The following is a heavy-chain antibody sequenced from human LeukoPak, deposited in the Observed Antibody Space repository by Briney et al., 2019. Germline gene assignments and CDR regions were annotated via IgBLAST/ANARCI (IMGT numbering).Heavy chain of an antibody. CDR1: GFTFSSYA. J-gene: IGHJ3*02. V-gene: IGHV3-23*01. CDR2: ISCCDDHT. Sequence: QPGGSLRLSCAASGFTFSSYAMSWVRQATGRGVEWVSAISCCDDHTYYPDSVKGLLNISRDNYKHTLHLQMHSLRAEDTAVYYCAKSSSITVTGDAFDIWGQGTMVSVSS. D-gene: IGHD3-10*01. CDR3: AKSSSITVTGDAFDI.